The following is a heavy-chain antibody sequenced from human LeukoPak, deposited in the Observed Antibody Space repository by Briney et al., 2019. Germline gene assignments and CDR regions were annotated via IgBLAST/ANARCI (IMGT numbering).Heavy chain of an antibody. Sequence: SETLSLTCTVSGGSINSYYWSWIRQPPGKGLEWLGYIYYSGSTNYNPSLKSRVTISVDTSKNQFSLKLSSVTAADTAVYYCARVREGYCSSTSCYWFDPWGQGTLVTVSS. J-gene: IGHJ5*02. CDR2: IYYSGST. CDR3: ARVREGYCSSTSCYWFDP. V-gene: IGHV4-59*01. D-gene: IGHD2-2*01. CDR1: GGSINSYY.